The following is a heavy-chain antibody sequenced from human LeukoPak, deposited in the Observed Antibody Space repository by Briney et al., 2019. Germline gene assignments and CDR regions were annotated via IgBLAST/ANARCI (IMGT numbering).Heavy chain of an antibody. Sequence: GGSLRLSCAASGFTFSDYYMSWIRQAPGKGLEWVSYISSSGSTIYYADSVKGRFTISRDNAKNSLYLQMNSLRAEDTAVYYCARDLWATYGYLLDFWGQGTLVTVSS. CDR2: ISSSGSTI. CDR1: GFTFSDYY. V-gene: IGHV3-11*01. J-gene: IGHJ4*01. D-gene: IGHD3-10*01. CDR3: ARDLWATYGYLLDF.